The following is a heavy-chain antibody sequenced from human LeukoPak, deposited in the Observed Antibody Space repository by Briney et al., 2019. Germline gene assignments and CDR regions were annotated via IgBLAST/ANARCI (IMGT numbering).Heavy chain of an antibody. CDR1: GFTFSSYE. Sequence: PGGSLRLSCAASGFTFSSYEMNWVRQAPGKGLEWVSYISSSGSTIYYADSVKGRFTISRDNAKNSLYLQMNSLRAEDTAVYYCARDDYYDGSGYGPEFDYWGQGTLVTVSS. V-gene: IGHV3-48*03. D-gene: IGHD3-22*01. CDR3: ARDDYYDGSGYGPEFDY. J-gene: IGHJ4*02. CDR2: ISSSGSTI.